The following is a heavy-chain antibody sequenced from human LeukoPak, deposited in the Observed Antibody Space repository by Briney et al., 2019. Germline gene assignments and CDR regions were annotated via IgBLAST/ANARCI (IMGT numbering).Heavy chain of an antibody. CDR2: IRYDGSNK. CDR1: GFTFSSYG. J-gene: IGHJ4*02. CDR3: AKDPQKWESYFDY. Sequence: HPGGSLRLSCAASGFTFSSYGMHWVRQAPGKGLEWVAFIRYDGSNKYYADSVKGRFTISRDNSKNTLYLQMNSLRAEDTAVYYGAKDPQKWESYFDYWGQGTLVTVSS. V-gene: IGHV3-30*02. D-gene: IGHD1-26*01.